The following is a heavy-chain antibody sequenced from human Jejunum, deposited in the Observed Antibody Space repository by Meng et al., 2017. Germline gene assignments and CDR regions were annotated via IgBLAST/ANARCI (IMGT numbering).Heavy chain of an antibody. CDR1: GDSVSSNSAA. V-gene: IGHV6-1*01. CDR2: TYYRSKWYN. J-gene: IGHJ4*02. Sequence: QVQLQPAAPGLVKPSQTLSRTCAISGDSVSSNSAAWNWIRQSPSRGLEWLGRTYYRSKWYNQYAVHVRSRITINPDTSKNQFSLHLDSVTPEDTAVYYCASWRYDHWGQGTLVTVSS. CDR3: ASWRYDH. D-gene: IGHD1-1*01.